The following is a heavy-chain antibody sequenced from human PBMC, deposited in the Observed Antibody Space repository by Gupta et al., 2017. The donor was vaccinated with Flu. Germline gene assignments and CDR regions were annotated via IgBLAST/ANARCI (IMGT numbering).Heavy chain of an antibody. CDR3: AKLPADSGRGY. CDR2: IRSSRNNYAT. V-gene: IGHV3-73*01. D-gene: IGHD3-10*01. J-gene: IGHJ4*02. CDR1: GLTFSGSA. Sequence: EVQLVESGGGLVQPGGSLKLSCLGSGLTFSGSAIYWVRQAPGKGLEWVGHIRSSRNNYATLYHGSVLGRFTISRDDSKSMAYLQMSSLKVEDTALYYCAKLPADSGRGYWGQGTLVTVSS.